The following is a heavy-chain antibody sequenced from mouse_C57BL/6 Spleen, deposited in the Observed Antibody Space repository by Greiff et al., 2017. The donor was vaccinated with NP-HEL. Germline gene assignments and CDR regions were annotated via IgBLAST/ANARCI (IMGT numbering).Heavy chain of an antibody. D-gene: IGHD2-4*01. Sequence: VQLQQSGPELVKPGASVKISCKASGYAFSSSWMNWVKQRPGKGLEWIGRIYPGDGDTNYNGKFKGKATLTADKSSSTAYMQLSSLTSEDSAVYFCATSDYDFAWFAYWGQGTLVTVSA. J-gene: IGHJ3*01. CDR3: ATSDYDFAWFAY. CDR2: IYPGDGDT. CDR1: GYAFSSSW. V-gene: IGHV1-82*01.